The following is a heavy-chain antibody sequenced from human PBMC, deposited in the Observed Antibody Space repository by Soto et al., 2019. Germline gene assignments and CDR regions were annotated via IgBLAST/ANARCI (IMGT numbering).Heavy chain of an antibody. J-gene: IGHJ4*02. V-gene: IGHV4-39*01. CDR3: ARHLGEVYCDY. CDR1: GDSISSSTYF. CDR2: IYYSGST. Sequence: QLQLQESGPGLVKPSETLSLTCTVSGDSISSSTYFWGWVRQPPGKGLEWIGSIYYSGSTYYNPSLKSXXTXSXXTSKNHFSLKLSSVTAADTAVYYCARHLGEVYCDYWGQGTLVTVSS.